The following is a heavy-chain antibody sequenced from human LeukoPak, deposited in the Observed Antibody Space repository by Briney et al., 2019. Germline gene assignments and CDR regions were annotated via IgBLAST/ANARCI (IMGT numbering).Heavy chain of an antibody. D-gene: IGHD1-1*01. CDR3: ARDNSMENTAWWFDP. CDR1: GYTFTSYG. J-gene: IGHJ5*02. CDR2: INPTGDKT. V-gene: IGHV1-46*01. Sequence: GASVKVSCKASGYTFTSYGISWVRQAPGQGLEWMGLINPTGDKTWYAQKFQGRVTLTRDMSTTTDYMELSSLTSEDTAVYHCARDNSMENTAWWFDPWGQGTLVIVSS.